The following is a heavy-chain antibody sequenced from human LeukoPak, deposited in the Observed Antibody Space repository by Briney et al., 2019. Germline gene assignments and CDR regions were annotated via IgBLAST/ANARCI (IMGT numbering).Heavy chain of an antibody. CDR3: AKWAYYGSGSYYDY. Sequence: GGSLRLSCAASGFTFSSYGMHWVRQVPGKGLEWVAVISYDGSNKYYADFVKGRFTISRDNSKNTLYLQMNSLRAEDTAVYYCAKWAYYGSGSYYDYWGQGTLVTVSS. D-gene: IGHD3-10*01. CDR2: ISYDGSNK. V-gene: IGHV3-30*18. CDR1: GFTFSSYG. J-gene: IGHJ4*02.